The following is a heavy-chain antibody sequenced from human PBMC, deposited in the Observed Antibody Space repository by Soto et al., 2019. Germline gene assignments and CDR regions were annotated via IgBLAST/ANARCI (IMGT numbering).Heavy chain of an antibody. CDR3: ARAPLYYNTPPYYFDY. J-gene: IGHJ4*02. CDR1: GGSISSGDYY. CDR2: IYYSGST. Sequence: QVQLQESGPGLVKPSQTLSLTCTVSGGSISSGDYYWSWIRQPPGTGLEWIGYIYYSGSTYYNPSHNSRVTISVDTSKHQFSPKLSSVTAADTAVYYCARAPLYYNTPPYYFDYWGQGTLVTVSS. D-gene: IGHD2-8*01. V-gene: IGHV4-30-4*01.